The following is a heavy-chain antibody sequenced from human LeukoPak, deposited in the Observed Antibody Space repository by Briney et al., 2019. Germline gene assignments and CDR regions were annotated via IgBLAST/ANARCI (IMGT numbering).Heavy chain of an antibody. D-gene: IGHD3-22*01. CDR3: AKRAVVIRVILVGFNKEAYYFDS. Sequence: GGSLRLSGAGSGITLSNYGRSWVRQAPGKGLEWVAGISGSGGGTTYADSVKGRFTISRYNPKNTMYLQMNSLRAEDKPVYFCAKRAVVIRVILVGFNKEAYYFDSWGQGALVTVSS. V-gene: IGHV3-23*01. CDR1: GITLSNYG. J-gene: IGHJ4*02. CDR2: ISGSGGGT.